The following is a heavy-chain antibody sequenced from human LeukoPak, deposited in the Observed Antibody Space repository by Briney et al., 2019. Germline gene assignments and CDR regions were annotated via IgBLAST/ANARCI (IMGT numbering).Heavy chain of an antibody. CDR3: ARDRTFDYGMDV. CDR1: GYTFSYYV. J-gene: IGHJ6*02. V-gene: IGHV3-21*01. D-gene: IGHD1-1*01. Sequence: GGSLRLSCAASGYTFSYYVMHWVRQAPGKGLEWVSSISSSSSYIYYADSVKGRFTISRDNAKNSLYLQMNSLRAEDTAVYYCARDRTFDYGMDVWGQGTTVTVSS. CDR2: ISSSSSYI.